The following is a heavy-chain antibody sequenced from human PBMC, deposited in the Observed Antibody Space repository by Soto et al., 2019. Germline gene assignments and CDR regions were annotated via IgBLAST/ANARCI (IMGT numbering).Heavy chain of an antibody. V-gene: IGHV4-39*01. D-gene: IGHD3-22*01. CDR1: GGSISSSSYY. CDR3: ASGGRDSSGYYSWFDP. J-gene: IGHJ5*02. Sequence: SSETLSLTCTVSGGSISSSSYYWGWIRQPPGKGLEWIGSIYYSGSTYYNPSLKSRVTISVDTSKNQFSLKLSSVTAADTAVYYCASGGRDSSGYYSWFDPWGQGTLVTVSS. CDR2: IYYSGST.